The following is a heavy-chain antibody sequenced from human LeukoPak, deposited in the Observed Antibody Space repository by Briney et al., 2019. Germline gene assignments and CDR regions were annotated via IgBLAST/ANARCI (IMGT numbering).Heavy chain of an antibody. Sequence: PGGSLRLSCASSGFTCSSYEMNWVRQAPGKGLEWVSYISSSGTTIYYADSVKGRFTISRDNAKNSLYLQMNSLRAEDTAVYYCARGGYCSSSICYSLNAFDIWGQGTMFIVSS. V-gene: IGHV3-48*03. D-gene: IGHD2-2*01. CDR3: ARGGYCSSSICYSLNAFDI. J-gene: IGHJ3*02. CDR2: ISSSGTTI. CDR1: GFTCSSYE.